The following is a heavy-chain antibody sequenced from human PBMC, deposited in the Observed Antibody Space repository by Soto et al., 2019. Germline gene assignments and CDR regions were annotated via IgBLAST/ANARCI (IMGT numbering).Heavy chain of an antibody. CDR1: GGSFSGYY. CDR2: INHSGST. J-gene: IGHJ4*02. Sequence: QVQLQQWGAGLLKPSETLSLTCAVYGGSFSGYYWSWIRQPPGKGLEWIGEINHSGSTNYNPSLHTRVTISVDPAKNQLSLKLSSVTAADTAVYYCARGGELSSRWRNGENFDYRGQGTLVTVSS. D-gene: IGHD6-13*01. CDR3: ARGGELSSRWRNGENFDY. V-gene: IGHV4-34*01.